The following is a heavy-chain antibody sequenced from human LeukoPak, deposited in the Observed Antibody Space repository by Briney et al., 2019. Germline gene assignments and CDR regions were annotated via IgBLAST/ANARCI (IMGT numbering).Heavy chain of an antibody. CDR1: GFTFSSHW. Sequence: GGSLRLSCAASGFTFSSHWMHWVRHTPGKGLVWVSRIKGDGSSTSYADSVKGRFTISRDNAKNTLYLQMNSLRAEDTAVYYCARDGYSFGHDFDYWGQGTLATVSS. J-gene: IGHJ4*02. V-gene: IGHV3-74*01. D-gene: IGHD5-18*01. CDR3: ARDGYSFGHDFDY. CDR2: IKGDGSST.